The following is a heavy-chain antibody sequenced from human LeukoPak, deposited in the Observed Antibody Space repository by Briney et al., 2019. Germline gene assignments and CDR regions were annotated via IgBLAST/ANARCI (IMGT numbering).Heavy chain of an antibody. Sequence: PGRSLRLSCAASGFTFSSFGMHWVRQAPGKGLEWVAVIWYDGSKKYYADSVKGQFTISRDNSKNTLYLQMNALRAEDTAVYYCARVANITTFGMDVWGQGTTVTVSS. V-gene: IGHV3-33*01. CDR2: IWYDGSKK. CDR3: ARVANITTFGMDV. D-gene: IGHD3-9*01. CDR1: GFTFSSFG. J-gene: IGHJ6*02.